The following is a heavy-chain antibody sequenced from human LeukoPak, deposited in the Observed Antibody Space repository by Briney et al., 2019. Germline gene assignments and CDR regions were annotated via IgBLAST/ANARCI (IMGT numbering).Heavy chain of an antibody. Sequence: PGGSLRLSCAASGFTFSDYYMTWIRRAPGKGLEWVSYISTTSGFRNYADSVRGRFTISSDNAKNSLYLQMNTLRDEDTAVYYCAKGSPPGDWGQGTLVTVSS. J-gene: IGHJ4*02. V-gene: IGHV3-11*05. CDR3: AKGSPPGD. CDR1: GFTFSDYY. D-gene: IGHD3-16*01. CDR2: ISTTSGFR.